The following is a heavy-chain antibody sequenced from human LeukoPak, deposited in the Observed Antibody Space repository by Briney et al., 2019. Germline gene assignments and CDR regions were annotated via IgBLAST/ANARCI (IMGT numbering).Heavy chain of an antibody. V-gene: IGHV3-30-3*01. CDR1: GFTFSSYA. Sequence: PGGSLRLSCAASGFTFSSYAMHWVRQAPGKGLEWVAVISYDGSNKYYADSVKGRFTISRDNAKNSLYLQMNSLRAEDTALYYCAKDREWLSTYILDYWGQGTLVTVSS. CDR3: AKDREWLSTYILDY. J-gene: IGHJ4*02. CDR2: ISYDGSNK. D-gene: IGHD3-3*01.